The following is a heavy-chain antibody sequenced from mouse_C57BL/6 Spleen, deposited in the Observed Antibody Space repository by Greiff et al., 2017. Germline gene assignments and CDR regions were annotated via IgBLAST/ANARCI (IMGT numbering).Heavy chain of an antibody. V-gene: IGHV1-80*01. J-gene: IGHJ2*01. CDR3: ARWEVTSPFDY. CDR1: GYAFSSYW. CDR2: IYPGDGDT. Sequence: QVQLKQSGAELVKPGASVKISCKASGYAFSSYWMNWVKQRPGKGLEWIGQIYPGDGDTNYNGKFKGKATLTADKSSSTAYMQLSSLTSEDSAVYFCARWEVTSPFDYWGQGTTLTVSS. D-gene: IGHD2-2*01.